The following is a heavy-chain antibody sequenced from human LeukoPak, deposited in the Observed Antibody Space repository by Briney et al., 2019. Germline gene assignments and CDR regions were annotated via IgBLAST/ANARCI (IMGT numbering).Heavy chain of an antibody. V-gene: IGHV3-74*01. CDR3: TRDREQQPTYDY. J-gene: IGHJ4*02. D-gene: IGHD6-13*01. CDR2: INSDGSSI. CDR1: GFTFSSYW. Sequence: GGSLRLSRAASGFTFSSYWMHWVRQAPGKGLVWVSRINSDGSSISYADSVKGRFTISRDNAKDTLYLQMNSLRAEDTAVYYCTRDREQQPTYDYWGQGTLVTVSS.